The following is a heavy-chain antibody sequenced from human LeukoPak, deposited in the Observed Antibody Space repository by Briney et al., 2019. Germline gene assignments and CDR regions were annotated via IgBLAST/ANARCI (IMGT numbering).Heavy chain of an antibody. CDR1: GFTFSSYS. CDR3: ARDYDSSGYNQGWFDP. CDR2: ISSSSSTI. Sequence: PGGSLRLSCAASGFTFSSYSMNWVRQAQGKGLEWVSYISSSSSTIYYADSVKGRFTISRDNAKNSLYLQMNSLRAEDTAVYYCARDYDSSGYNQGWFDPWGQGTLVTVSS. V-gene: IGHV3-48*01. J-gene: IGHJ5*02. D-gene: IGHD3-22*01.